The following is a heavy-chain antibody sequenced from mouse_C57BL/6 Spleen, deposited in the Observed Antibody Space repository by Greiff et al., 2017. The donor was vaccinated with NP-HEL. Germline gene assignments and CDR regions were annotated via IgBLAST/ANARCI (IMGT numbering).Heavy chain of an antibody. CDR2: ISSGGSYT. J-gene: IGHJ3*01. CDR3: ARITTVVATDWFAY. V-gene: IGHV5-6*01. Sequence: EVMLVESGGDLVKPGGSLKLSCAASGFTFSSYGMSWVRQTPDKRLEWVATISSGGSYTYYPDSVKGRFTISRDNAKNTLYLQMSSLKSEDTAMYYCARITTVVATDWFAYWGRGTLVTVSA. CDR1: GFTFSSYG. D-gene: IGHD1-1*01.